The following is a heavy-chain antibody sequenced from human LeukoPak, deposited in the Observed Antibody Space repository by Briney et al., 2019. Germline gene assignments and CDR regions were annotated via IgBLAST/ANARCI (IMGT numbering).Heavy chain of an antibody. D-gene: IGHD3-10*01. CDR2: INHSGST. CDR1: GGSFSGHY. V-gene: IGHV4-34*01. J-gene: IGHJ4*02. Sequence: SETLSLTCAVYGGSFSGHYWSWIRQPPGKGLEWIGEINHSGSTNYNPSLKSRVTISVDTSKNQFSLKLSSVTAADTAVYYCARRGFGPVDYWGQGTLVTVSS. CDR3: ARRGFGPVDY.